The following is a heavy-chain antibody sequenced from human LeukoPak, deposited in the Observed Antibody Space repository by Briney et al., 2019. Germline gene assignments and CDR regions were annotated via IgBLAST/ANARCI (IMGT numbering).Heavy chain of an antibody. CDR1: GGSFSGYY. CDR2: INYSGST. V-gene: IGHV4-34*01. Sequence: SETLSLTCAVYGGSFSGYYWSWIRQPPGKGLEWIGEINYSGSTNCNPSLKSRVTISVDTSKNQFSLKLSSVTAADTAVYYCARGGGLVAATPYYFDYWGQGTLVTVSS. CDR3: ARGGGLVAATPYYFDY. J-gene: IGHJ4*02. D-gene: IGHD2-15*01.